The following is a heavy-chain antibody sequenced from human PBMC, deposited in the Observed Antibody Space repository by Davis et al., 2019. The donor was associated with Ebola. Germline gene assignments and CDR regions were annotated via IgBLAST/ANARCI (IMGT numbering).Heavy chain of an antibody. CDR3: ARTLLSGWLFMFDAFDI. D-gene: IGHD3-22*01. Sequence: SETLSLTCTVSGGSVNSGSYYWSWIRQPPGKGLEWIGYIYYSGSTNYNASLQRRVTISVDTSRNQFSLKLASVTAADTAVYYCARTLLSGWLFMFDAFDIWGQGTMVTVSS. J-gene: IGHJ3*02. CDR2: IYYSGST. CDR1: GGSVNSGSYY. V-gene: IGHV4-61*01.